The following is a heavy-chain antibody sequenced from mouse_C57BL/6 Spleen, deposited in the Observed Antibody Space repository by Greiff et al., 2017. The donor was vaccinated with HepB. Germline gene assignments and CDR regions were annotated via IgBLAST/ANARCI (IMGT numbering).Heavy chain of an antibody. V-gene: IGHV1-50*01. Sequence: VQLQQPGAELVKPGASVKLSCKASGYTFTSYWMQWVKQRPGQGLEWIGEIDPSDSYTNYNQKFKGKATLTVDTSSSKAYMQLSSLTSEDSAVNYWPRSEFTPQPHSFDYGAKAPLSQSPQ. CDR1: GYTFTSYW. CDR2: IDPSDSYT. CDR3: PRSEFTPQPHSFDY. J-gene: IGHJ2*01. D-gene: IGHD2-12*01.